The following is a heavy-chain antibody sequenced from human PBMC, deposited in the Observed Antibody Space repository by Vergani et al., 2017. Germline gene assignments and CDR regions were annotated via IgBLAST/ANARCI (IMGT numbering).Heavy chain of an antibody. D-gene: IGHD1-1*01. Sequence: QVHLVESGGGVVQPGRSLRLSCVASGFTYSYYGMHWVRQAPGKGLEWVAVISDDGTQKYYADSVKGRFTISRDNSKSTLYLQMNSLRTEDTAVYYCATKSCGTPGCQIGYFNEWGQGTLVTVSS. CDR3: ATKSCGTPGCQIGYFNE. CDR1: GFTYSYYG. J-gene: IGHJ1*01. CDR2: ISDDGTQK. V-gene: IGHV3-30*03.